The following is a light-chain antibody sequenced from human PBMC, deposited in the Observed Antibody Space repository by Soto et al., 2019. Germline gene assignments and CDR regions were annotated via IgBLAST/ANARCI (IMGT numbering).Light chain of an antibody. V-gene: IGKV1-5*01. CDR2: DAS. Sequence: DIQMIESPSILSASVVDRVTSTCLASQSISSWLAWYQQNPGTAPKLLIYDASSLESGVPSRFSGSGSGTEFPLTISSLQPDDFATHYCQQYNSYSLTVGQATKV. CDR3: QQYNSYSLT. CDR1: QSISSW. J-gene: IGKJ1*01.